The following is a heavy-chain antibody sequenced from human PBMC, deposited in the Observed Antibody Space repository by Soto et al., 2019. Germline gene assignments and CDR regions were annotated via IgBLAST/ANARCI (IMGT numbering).Heavy chain of an antibody. J-gene: IGHJ6*02. CDR2: IGTAGDT. Sequence: GGSLRLSCAASGFTFSSYDMHWVRQATGKGLEWVSVIGTAGDTYYPGSVKGRFTISRENAKNSLYLQMNSLRAGGTAVYYCARGSPPAGHGMDVWGQGTTVTVSS. CDR1: GFTFSSYD. V-gene: IGHV3-13*01. CDR3: ARGSPPAGHGMDV.